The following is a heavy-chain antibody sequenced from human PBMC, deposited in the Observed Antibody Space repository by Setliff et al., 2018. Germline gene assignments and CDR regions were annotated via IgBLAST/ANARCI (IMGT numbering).Heavy chain of an antibody. CDR3: ARDYQGGWFDP. J-gene: IGHJ5*02. V-gene: IGHV4-59*01. CDR1: GGFTSSFY. Sequence: SQTLSLTCTISGGFTSSFYWSWIRQAPGKGLEWIGYVDHSGSTNFSPSLKSRGTISVDTSKTQVSLTLTSVTAADTAVYYCARDYQGGWFDPWGPGTLVTVSS. D-gene: IGHD3-16*01. CDR2: VDHSGST.